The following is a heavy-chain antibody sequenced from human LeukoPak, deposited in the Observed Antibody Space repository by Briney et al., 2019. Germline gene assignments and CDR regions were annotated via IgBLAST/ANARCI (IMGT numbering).Heavy chain of an antibody. CDR1: GFTFSYHW. J-gene: IGHJ4*02. CDR3: AARARYGLWGLDY. Sequence: GGSLRLSCAASGFTFSYHWMTWVRQAPGKGLEWVAVISYDGSNKYYADSVKGRFTISRDNSKNTLYLQMNSLRAEDTAVYYCAARARYGLWGLDYWGQGTLVTVSS. V-gene: IGHV3-30*03. D-gene: IGHD5-18*01. CDR2: ISYDGSNK.